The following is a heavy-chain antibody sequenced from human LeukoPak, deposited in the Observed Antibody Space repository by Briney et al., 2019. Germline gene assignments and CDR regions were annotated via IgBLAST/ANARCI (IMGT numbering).Heavy chain of an antibody. J-gene: IGHJ3*02. V-gene: IGHV3-30*04. Sequence: GRSLRLSCAASGFTFSSYAMHWVRQAPGKGLEWVAVISYDGSNKYYADSVKGRFTISRDNSKNTLYLQMNSLRAEDAAVYYCASSYYGDYVGVAFDIWGQGTMVTVSS. CDR1: GFTFSSYA. CDR3: ASSYYGDYVGVAFDI. CDR2: ISYDGSNK. D-gene: IGHD4-17*01.